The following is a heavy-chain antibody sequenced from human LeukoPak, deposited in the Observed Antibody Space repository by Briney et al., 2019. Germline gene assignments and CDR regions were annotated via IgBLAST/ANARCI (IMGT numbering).Heavy chain of an antibody. Sequence: GESLKISCKGSGYSFTNYWIGWVRQMPGKGLEWMGIIYPGDSDTRYSPSFQGQVTISADKSISTAYLQWSSLKASDTAMYYCARRGEYSNGLDYYFGYWGQGTLVTVSS. J-gene: IGHJ4*02. V-gene: IGHV5-51*01. D-gene: IGHD4-11*01. CDR2: IYPGDSDT. CDR1: GYSFTNYW. CDR3: ARRGEYSNGLDYYFGY.